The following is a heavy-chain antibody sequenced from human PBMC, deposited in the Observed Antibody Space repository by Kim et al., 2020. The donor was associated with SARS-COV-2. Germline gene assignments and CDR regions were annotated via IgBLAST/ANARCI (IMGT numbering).Heavy chain of an antibody. V-gene: IGHV1-46*01. CDR2: INPSGGST. Sequence: ASVKVSCKASGYTFTSYYMHWVRQAPGQGLEWMGIINPSGGSTSYAQKFQGRVTMTRDTSTSTVYMELSSLRSEDTAVYYCARVPLGDFVVVPAFDYWGQGTLVTVSS. CDR1: GYTFTSYY. J-gene: IGHJ4*02. CDR3: ARVPLGDFVVVPAFDY. D-gene: IGHD2-2*01.